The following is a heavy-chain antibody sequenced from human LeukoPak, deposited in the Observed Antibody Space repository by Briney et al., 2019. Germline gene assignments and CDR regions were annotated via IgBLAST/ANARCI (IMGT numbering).Heavy chain of an antibody. CDR2: INPSGGST. CDR1: GYTFTSYY. J-gene: IGHJ5*02. Sequence: GASVKVSCKASGYTFTSYYMHWVRQAPGQGLEWMGIINPSGGSTSYAQKFQGRVTMTRDTSTSTVYMELSSLRSEDTAVYYCASESPGGAAGTGGFDPWGQGTLVTVSS. D-gene: IGHD6-13*01. CDR3: ASESPGGAAGTGGFDP. V-gene: IGHV1-46*01.